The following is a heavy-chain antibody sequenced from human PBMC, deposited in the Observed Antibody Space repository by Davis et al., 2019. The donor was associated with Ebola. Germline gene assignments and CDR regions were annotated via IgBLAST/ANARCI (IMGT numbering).Heavy chain of an antibody. J-gene: IGHJ6*02. CDR3: ARDTNYYGSGSSHGMDV. Sequence: MPSETLSLTCAVSGGSISSGGYSWSWKRQPPGKGLEWIGYIYHSGSTYYNPSLKSRVTISVDRSKNQFSLKLSSVTAADTAVYYCARDTNYYGSGSSHGMDVWGQGTTVTVSS. D-gene: IGHD3-10*01. CDR2: IYHSGST. V-gene: IGHV4-30-2*01. CDR1: GGSISSGGYS.